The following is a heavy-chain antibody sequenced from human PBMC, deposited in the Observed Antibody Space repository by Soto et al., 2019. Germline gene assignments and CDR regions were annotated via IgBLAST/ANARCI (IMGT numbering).Heavy chain of an antibody. Sequence: SETLSLTCAVYGGSFSNYYWSWIRQPPGKGLEWIGEINHSGSTNYNPSLKSRVSISVDTSNNQFSLKLSSVTAADTAVYLCARGPQGSGPDYWGQGTLVTVSS. J-gene: IGHJ4*02. CDR2: INHSGST. CDR1: GGSFSNYY. CDR3: ARGPQGSGPDY. V-gene: IGHV4-34*01. D-gene: IGHD3-10*01.